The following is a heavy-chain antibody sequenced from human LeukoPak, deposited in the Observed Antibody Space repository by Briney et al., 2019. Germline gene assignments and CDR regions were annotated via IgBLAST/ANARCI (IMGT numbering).Heavy chain of an antibody. V-gene: IGHV1-24*01. CDR3: ARSFGRDGYTPLDDWYFDL. Sequence: ASVKVSCKVSGYTLTELSMHWVRQAPGKGLEWMGGFDPEDGETIYAQKFQGRVTMTEDTSTDTAYMELSSLRSEDTAVYYCARSFGRDGYTPLDDWYFDLWGRGTLVTVSS. J-gene: IGHJ2*01. CDR1: GYTLTELS. D-gene: IGHD5-24*01. CDR2: FDPEDGET.